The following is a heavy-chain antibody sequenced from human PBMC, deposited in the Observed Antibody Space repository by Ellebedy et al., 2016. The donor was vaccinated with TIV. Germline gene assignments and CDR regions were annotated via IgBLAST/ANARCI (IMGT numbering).Heavy chain of an antibody. CDR1: GVSIRSFY. Sequence: MPSETLSLTCTVSGVSIRSFYWSWIRQPPGKGLEWIAYIYNSGNTTSNPSLKSRVTMSVDTSKNRFSLKLNSVTAADTAVYYCGGDYGAYFDYWGQGTLVTVSS. J-gene: IGHJ4*02. CDR2: IYNSGNT. D-gene: IGHD4-17*01. V-gene: IGHV4-59*08. CDR3: GGDYGAYFDY.